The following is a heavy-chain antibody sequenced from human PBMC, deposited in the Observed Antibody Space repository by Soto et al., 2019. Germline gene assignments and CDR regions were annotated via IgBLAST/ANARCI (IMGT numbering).Heavy chain of an antibody. J-gene: IGHJ6*02. CDR2: ISYDGSNK. D-gene: IGHD6-13*01. CDR1: GFTFSSYG. V-gene: IGHV3-30*18. Sequence: QVQLVESGGGVVQPGRSLRLSCAASGFTFSSYGMHWVRQAPGKGLVWVAVISYDGSNKYYADSVKGRFTISRDNSKNTLSLQMNSLRAEDTAVYYCAKDGGAAIYYYYGMDVWCQGTTLTVSS. CDR3: AKDGGAAIYYYYGMDV.